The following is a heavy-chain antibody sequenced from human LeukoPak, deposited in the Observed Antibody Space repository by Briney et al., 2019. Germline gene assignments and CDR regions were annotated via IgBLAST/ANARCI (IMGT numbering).Heavy chain of an antibody. CDR2: INPSGGST. CDR3: ARELAPSSIVGANAFDI. CDR1: GYTFTSYY. V-gene: IGHV1-46*01. J-gene: IGHJ3*02. Sequence: GASVKVSCKASGYTFTSYYMHWVRQAPGQGLEWMGIINPSGGSTSYAQKFQGRVTMTRDTSTSTVYMELSSLRSEDTAVYYCARELAPSSIVGANAFDIWGQGTMVTVSS. D-gene: IGHD1-26*01.